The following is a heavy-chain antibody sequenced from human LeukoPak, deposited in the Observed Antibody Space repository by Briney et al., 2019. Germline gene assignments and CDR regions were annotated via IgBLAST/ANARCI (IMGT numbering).Heavy chain of an antibody. CDR1: GYTFTAYY. CDR2: IDPNSGDT. V-gene: IGHV1-2*02. Sequence: GASVKVSCKPSGYTFTAYYIYWGRQAPGQGLGWMAWIDPNSGDTYYSQKFQGRVTLPRDTSISTAYMELSSLKSDDTAVYFCARVPPHYYDSRGYYGDDYWGQGTLVTVSS. D-gene: IGHD3-22*01. J-gene: IGHJ4*02. CDR3: ARVPPHYYDSRGYYGDDY.